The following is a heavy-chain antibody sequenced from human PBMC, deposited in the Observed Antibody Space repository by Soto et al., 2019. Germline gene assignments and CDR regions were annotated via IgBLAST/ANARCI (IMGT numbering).Heavy chain of an antibody. V-gene: IGHV3-11*01. D-gene: IGHD3-22*01. J-gene: IGHJ4*02. Sequence: GGSLRLSCAASGFTFSDYYMSWIRQAPGKGLEWVSCISSSGSTIYYADSVKGRFTISRDNAKNSLYLQMNSLRAEDTAVYYCARWLEVLTTSDSWGQGTLVTVS. CDR2: ISSSGSTI. CDR3: ARWLEVLTTSDS. CDR1: GFTFSDYY.